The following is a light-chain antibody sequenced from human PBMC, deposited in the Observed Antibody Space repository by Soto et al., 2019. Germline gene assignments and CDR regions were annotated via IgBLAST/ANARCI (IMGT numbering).Light chain of an antibody. V-gene: IGLV4-69*01. J-gene: IGLJ2*01. CDR1: SGHSNYA. Sequence: QPVLTQSPSASASLGASVKLTCTLSSGHSNYAIAWHQQQPEKGPRYLMKLNSDGSHSKGDGIPDRFSGSSSGAERYLIISSLQSEDEADYYCQTWGTGIQVFGRGTKLTVL. CDR2: LNSDGSH. CDR3: QTWGTGIQV.